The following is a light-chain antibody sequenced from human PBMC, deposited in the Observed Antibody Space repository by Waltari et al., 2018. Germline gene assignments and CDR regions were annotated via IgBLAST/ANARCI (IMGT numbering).Light chain of an antibody. CDR2: YAS. Sequence: DLQMTQSPSSLSAFVGETVTITCRASQGIINYLAWYQQKPGKAPKPLIYYASNLESGVPSRFSGSGSGTDFTLTISSLQPEDFATYYCQQHNSYPWTFGQGTKVEIK. CDR3: QQHNSYPWT. CDR1: QGIINY. V-gene: IGKV1-16*01. J-gene: IGKJ1*01.